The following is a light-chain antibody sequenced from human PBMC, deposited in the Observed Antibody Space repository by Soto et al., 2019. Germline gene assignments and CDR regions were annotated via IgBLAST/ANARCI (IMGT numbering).Light chain of an antibody. V-gene: IGKV2-28*01. CDR3: KQDLQTPT. CDR1: QSLLHRNGYNY. J-gene: IGKJ4*01. CDR2: LGS. Sequence: DIVMTQSPLSLPVTPGEPASISCRSSQSLLHRNGYNYLDWYLQKSGQSPQLLIYLGSNRASGVADRFRGRGSGTDFTLKISRVEAEYVGVYCCKQDLQTPTFGGGTKVEI.